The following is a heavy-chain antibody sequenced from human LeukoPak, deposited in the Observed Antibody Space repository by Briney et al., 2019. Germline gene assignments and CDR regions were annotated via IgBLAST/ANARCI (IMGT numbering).Heavy chain of an antibody. Sequence: GASVKVSCKASGYTFTGYAMNWVRQAPGQGLEWMGWINTNTGNPTYAQGFTGRFVFSLDTSVSTAYLQISSLKAEDTAVYYCARVWVATIPPVVSMDVWGKGTTVTVSS. D-gene: IGHD5-12*01. CDR1: GYTFTGYA. V-gene: IGHV7-4-1*02. J-gene: IGHJ6*04. CDR3: ARVWVATIPPVVSMDV. CDR2: INTNTGNP.